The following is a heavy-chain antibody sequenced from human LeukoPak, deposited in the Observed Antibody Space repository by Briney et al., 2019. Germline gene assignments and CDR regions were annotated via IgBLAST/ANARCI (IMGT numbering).Heavy chain of an antibody. Sequence: ASLKDSCKASGYTLSGYGIAWVRQAPGQGLECLGWISAHNGNTYHTQNFQGRVTMTTDTSTSTAYMELRSLRSDDTAMYYCARPAGDYGDYALYFLHWGQGTLVTVSS. CDR1: GYTLSGYG. J-gene: IGHJ1*01. V-gene: IGHV1-18*01. D-gene: IGHD4-17*01. CDR2: ISAHNGNT. CDR3: ARPAGDYGDYALYFLH.